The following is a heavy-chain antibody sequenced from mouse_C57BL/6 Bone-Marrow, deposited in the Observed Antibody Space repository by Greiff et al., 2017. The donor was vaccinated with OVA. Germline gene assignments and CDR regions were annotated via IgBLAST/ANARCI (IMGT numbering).Heavy chain of an antibody. CDR3: AGDSSGYFPFAY. D-gene: IGHD3-2*02. CDR1: GYSITSGYD. CDR2: LSYSGST. V-gene: IGHV3-1*01. Sequence: EVQLQQSGPGMVKPSQSLSLTCTVTGYSITSGYDWHWLRHFPGNKLEWMGYLSYSGSTNYNPSLKSRISITHDTSKNHFFLKLNSVTTEDTATYYCAGDSSGYFPFAYWGQGTLVTVSA. J-gene: IGHJ3*01.